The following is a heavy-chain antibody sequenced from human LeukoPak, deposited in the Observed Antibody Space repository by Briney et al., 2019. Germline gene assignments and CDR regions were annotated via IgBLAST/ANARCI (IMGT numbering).Heavy chain of an antibody. D-gene: IGHD6-13*01. V-gene: IGHV3-66*01. Sequence: GGSPRLSCAASGFTFSSYAMHWVRQAPGKGLEWVSVIHVGGTTYYADSVKDRFTISRDNSKNTLYLQLNSLRVEDTAVYYCASSLQQPTWGQGTLVTVSS. CDR3: ASSLQQPT. CDR1: GFTFSSYA. J-gene: IGHJ5*02. CDR2: IHVGGTT.